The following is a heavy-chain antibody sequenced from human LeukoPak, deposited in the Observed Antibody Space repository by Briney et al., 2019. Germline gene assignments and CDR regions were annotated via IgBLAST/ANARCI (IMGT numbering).Heavy chain of an antibody. CDR3: ASIAAAGPTTLNYYYYYGMGV. D-gene: IGHD6-13*01. CDR2: INPNSGGT. Sequence: AASVKVSCKASGYTFTGYYMHWVRQAPGQGLEWMGWINPNSGGTNYAQKFQGRVTMTRDTSISTAYMELSRLRSDDTAVYYCASIAAAGPTTLNYYYYYGMGVWGQGTTVTVSS. J-gene: IGHJ6*02. V-gene: IGHV1-2*02. CDR1: GYTFTGYY.